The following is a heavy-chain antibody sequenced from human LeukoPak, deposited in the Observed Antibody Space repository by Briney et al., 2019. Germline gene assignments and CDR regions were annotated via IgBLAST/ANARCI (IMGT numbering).Heavy chain of an antibody. CDR3: ATDCSSTSCLTYYYYGMDV. V-gene: IGHV1-8*01. J-gene: IGHJ6*02. Sequence: ASVKVSCKASGYTFTSYDINWVRQATGQGLEWRGWMNPNSGNTGYAQKFQGRVTMTRNTSISTAYMELSSLRSEDTAVYYCATDCSSTSCLTYYYYGMDVWGQGTTVTVSS. D-gene: IGHD2-2*01. CDR1: GYTFTSYD. CDR2: MNPNSGNT.